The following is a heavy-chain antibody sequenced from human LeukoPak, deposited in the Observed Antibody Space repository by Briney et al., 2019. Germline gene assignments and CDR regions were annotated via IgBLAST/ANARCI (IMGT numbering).Heavy chain of an antibody. CDR3: ARLPLPDPDYYYYYMDV. Sequence: GASVKVSCKASGYTFTSYGISWVRQAPGQGLECMGWISAYNGNTNYAQKLQGRVTMTTDTSTSTAYMELRSLRSDDTAVYYCARLPLPDPDYYYYYMDVWGKGTTVTVSS. D-gene: IGHD1-14*01. J-gene: IGHJ6*03. CDR1: GYTFTSYG. V-gene: IGHV1-18*01. CDR2: ISAYNGNT.